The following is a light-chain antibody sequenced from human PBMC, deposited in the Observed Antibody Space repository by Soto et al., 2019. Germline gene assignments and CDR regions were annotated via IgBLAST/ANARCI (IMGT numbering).Light chain of an antibody. CDR1: RSDVGDYNY. CDR2: EVS. V-gene: IGLV2-14*01. CDR3: SSYTGTYTYV. J-gene: IGLJ1*01. Sequence: ALTQPASVSGSPGQSITISCTGTRSDVGDYNYVSWYQQHPGRVPKLLIYEVSDRPSGVSNRFSGSKSGSTASLTISGLQAEDEAHYYCSSYTGTYTYVFGTGTKVTVL.